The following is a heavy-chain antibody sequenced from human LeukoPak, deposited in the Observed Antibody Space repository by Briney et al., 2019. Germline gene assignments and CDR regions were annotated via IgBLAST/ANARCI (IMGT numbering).Heavy chain of an antibody. D-gene: IGHD1-1*01. CDR3: ARGGPGYYFDY. CDR2: INPNSGRT. J-gene: IGHJ4*02. Sequence: ASVKVSCKASGYTFTGYYMHWVRQAPGQGLEWMGWINPNSGRTNYAQKFQGRVTMTRDTSISTAYMELSRLRSDDTAVYYCARGGPGYYFDYWGQGTLVTVSS. V-gene: IGHV1-2*02. CDR1: GYTFTGYY.